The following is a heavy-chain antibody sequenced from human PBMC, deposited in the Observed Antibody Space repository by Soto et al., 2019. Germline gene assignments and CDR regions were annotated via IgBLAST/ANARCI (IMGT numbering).Heavy chain of an antibody. CDR3: ASTFTGAMSAYFDL. CDR1: GGSFSGYY. J-gene: IGHJ2*01. V-gene: IGHV4-34*02. CDR2: IYYSGST. D-gene: IGHD2-2*01. Sequence: QVQLQQWGAGLLKPSETLSLTCVVYGGSFSGYYWNWIRQPPGKGLEWIGYIYYSGSTYYNPSLKSRVTISVDTSKNQFSLKLSSVTAADTAVYYCASTFTGAMSAYFDLWGRGTLVTVSS.